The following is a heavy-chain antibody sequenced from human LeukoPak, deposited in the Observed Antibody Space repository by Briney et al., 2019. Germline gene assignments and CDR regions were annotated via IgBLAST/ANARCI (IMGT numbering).Heavy chain of an antibody. Sequence: PSETLSLTCTVSGGSISSYYWSWIRQPPGKGLEWIGYIYYSGSTNYNPSLKSRVSISVDTSKNQFSLKLSSVTAADTAVYYCARGRLGIAVAGIDYWGQGTLVTVSS. D-gene: IGHD6-19*01. CDR2: IYYSGST. CDR3: ARGRLGIAVAGIDY. CDR1: GGSISSYY. V-gene: IGHV4-59*01. J-gene: IGHJ4*02.